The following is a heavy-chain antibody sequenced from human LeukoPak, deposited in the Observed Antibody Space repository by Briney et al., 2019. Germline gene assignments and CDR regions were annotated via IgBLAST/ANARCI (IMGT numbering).Heavy chain of an antibody. V-gene: IGHV4-34*01. J-gene: IGHJ4*02. CDR1: GVSFSGYY. D-gene: IGHD3-22*01. CDR3: ARATQITMIVVVITKGYYFDY. CDR2: INHSGST. Sequence: SETLSLTCAVYGVSFSGYYWSWIRQPPGKGLEWIGEINHSGSTNYNPSLKSRVTISEATSKNQFSLKLSSVTAADTAVYYCARATQITMIVVVITKGYYFDYWGQGTLVTVSS.